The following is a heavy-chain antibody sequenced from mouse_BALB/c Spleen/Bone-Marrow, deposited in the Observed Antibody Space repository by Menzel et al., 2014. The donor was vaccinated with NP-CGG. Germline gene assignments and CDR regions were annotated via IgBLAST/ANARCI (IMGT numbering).Heavy chain of an antibody. J-gene: IGHJ3*01. V-gene: IGHV1-4*01. CDR3: ARFFYDYDGPWFAY. D-gene: IGHD2-4*01. CDR1: GYTFTSYT. Sequence: VKVVESGAELARPGASVKMSCKASGYTFTSYTMHWVKQRPGQGLEWIGYINPSSGYTNYNQKFKDKATLTADKPSSTAYMQLSSLTSEDSAVYYCARFFYDYDGPWFAYWGQGTLVTVSA. CDR2: INPSSGYT.